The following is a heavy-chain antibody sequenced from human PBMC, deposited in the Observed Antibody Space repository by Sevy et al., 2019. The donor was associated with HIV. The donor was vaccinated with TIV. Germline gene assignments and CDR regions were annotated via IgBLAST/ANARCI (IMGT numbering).Heavy chain of an antibody. Sequence: GGSLRLSCVASGFNLENFWMNWVRQAPGKGLEWVANIRQEGSEIYYVASVKGRFTISRDNARNLVYLQMNSLRVEDTALYYCVRAILPDGSLWGQGALVTVSS. D-gene: IGHD6-19*01. J-gene: IGHJ4*02. CDR1: GFNLENFW. CDR2: IRQEGSEI. V-gene: IGHV3-7*01. CDR3: VRAILPDGSL.